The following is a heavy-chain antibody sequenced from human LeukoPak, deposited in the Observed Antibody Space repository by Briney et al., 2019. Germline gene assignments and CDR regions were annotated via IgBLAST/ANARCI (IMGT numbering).Heavy chain of an antibody. CDR2: ISSSSSYI. Sequence: GGSLRLSCAASGFTFSSYSMNWVRQAPGKGLEWVSSISSSSSYIYYADSVKGRFTISRDNAKNSLYLQMNSLRAEDTAVYYCARGKIAVAGRGAFDIWGQGTMLTVS. V-gene: IGHV3-21*01. CDR1: GFTFSSYS. J-gene: IGHJ3*02. D-gene: IGHD6-19*01. CDR3: ARGKIAVAGRGAFDI.